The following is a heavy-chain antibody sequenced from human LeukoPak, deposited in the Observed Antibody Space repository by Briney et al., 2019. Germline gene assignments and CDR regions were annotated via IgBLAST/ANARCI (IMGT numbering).Heavy chain of an antibody. CDR2: IYTSGST. CDR3: ARTMVVAATPSYYFDY. Sequence: PSETLSLTCTVSGGSISSGIYYWSWLRQPAGKGLEWIGRIYTSGSTNYNPSLKSRVTISVDTSKNQFSLKLSSVTAADTAVYYCARTMVVAATPSYYFDYWGQGTLVTVSS. D-gene: IGHD2-15*01. CDR1: GGSISSGIYY. J-gene: IGHJ4*02. V-gene: IGHV4-61*02.